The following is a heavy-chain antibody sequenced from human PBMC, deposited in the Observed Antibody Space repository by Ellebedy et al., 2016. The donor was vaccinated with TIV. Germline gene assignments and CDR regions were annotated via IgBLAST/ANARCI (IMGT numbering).Heavy chain of an antibody. J-gene: IGHJ5*02. CDR1: GGSISSGDHY. D-gene: IGHD2-15*01. CDR2: FYYTGST. V-gene: IGHV4-30-4*01. Sequence: MPSETLSLTCTVSGGSISSGDHYWSWIRQPPGKGLEWIGYFYYTGSTYWNPPLKSRVTLSGDTSKNQFSLKLNSVTAADTARYYCVRGSRVEKWFDPWGQGTLVTVSS. CDR3: VRGSRVEKWFDP.